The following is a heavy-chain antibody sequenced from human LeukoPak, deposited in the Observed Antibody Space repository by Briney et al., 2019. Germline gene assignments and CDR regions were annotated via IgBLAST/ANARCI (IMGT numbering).Heavy chain of an antibody. J-gene: IGHJ4*02. CDR2: ISASNGNT. Sequence: GASVKVSCRASGYTFTAYGFSWVRQAPGRGLEWMGWISASNGNTNYAQKFQGRVTMTTDSSTNTAYMDLRSLRSDDTAVYYCAREGQQLVPDYWGQGTLVTVSS. CDR1: GYTFTAYG. V-gene: IGHV1-18*01. CDR3: AREGQQLVPDY. D-gene: IGHD6-13*01.